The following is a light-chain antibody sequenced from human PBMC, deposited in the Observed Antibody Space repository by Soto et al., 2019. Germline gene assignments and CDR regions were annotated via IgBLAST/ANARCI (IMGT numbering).Light chain of an antibody. J-gene: IGKJ5*01. Sequence: EIVISHSSAPLSVCPGQRAALSCRASQSVSTTVAWYHQKPGQAPRLIIHGASSRATGVPDRITGSGSGTDFTLSISRLEPEDFAVYYCQQYANSPITFGQGTRLEIK. CDR3: QQYANSPIT. CDR1: QSVSTT. CDR2: GAS. V-gene: IGKV3-20*01.